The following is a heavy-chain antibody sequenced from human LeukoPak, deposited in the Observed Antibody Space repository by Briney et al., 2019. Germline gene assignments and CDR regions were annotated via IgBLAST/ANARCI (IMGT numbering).Heavy chain of an antibody. D-gene: IGHD3-3*01. V-gene: IGHV3-74*01. CDR3: ARSVSGPWGDDAFDI. J-gene: IGHJ3*02. CDR1: GLPFSSYW. CDR2: INSDGSST. Sequence: GGSLRLSCEAPGLPFSSYWMHWVRQAPGKGLVWVSRINSDGSSTSYADSVKGRFTISRDNAKNTLYLQMNSLRAEDTAVYYCARSVSGPWGDDAFDIWGQGTMVTVSS.